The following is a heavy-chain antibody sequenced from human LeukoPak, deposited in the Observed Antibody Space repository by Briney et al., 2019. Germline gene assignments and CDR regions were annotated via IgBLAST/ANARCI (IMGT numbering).Heavy chain of an antibody. CDR2: IRYDGSNK. Sequence: PGGSLRLSCAASGFTFSSYTMNWVRQAPGKGLEWVAFIRYDGSNKYYADSVKGRFTISRDNSKNTLYLQMNSLRAEDTAVYYCAKILDGSGSHHFDYWGQGTLVTVSS. D-gene: IGHD3-10*01. J-gene: IGHJ4*02. CDR3: AKILDGSGSHHFDY. V-gene: IGHV3-30*02. CDR1: GFTFSSYT.